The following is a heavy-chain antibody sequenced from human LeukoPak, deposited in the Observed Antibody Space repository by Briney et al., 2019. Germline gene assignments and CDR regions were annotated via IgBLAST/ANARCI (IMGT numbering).Heavy chain of an antibody. CDR1: GVTLSSYA. CDR3: AKDRTVGASYRYFDL. V-gene: IGHV3-23*01. CDR2: ISSSGSGGNT. D-gene: IGHD1-26*01. J-gene: IGHJ2*01. Sequence: GGSLRLSCAASGVTLSSYAMSWARQAPGKGLEWVSGISSSGSGGNTYYADSVKGRFTISRDSSKNTLFLHMNTLRAEDTAIYYCAKDRTVGASYRYFDLWGRGTLVTDSS.